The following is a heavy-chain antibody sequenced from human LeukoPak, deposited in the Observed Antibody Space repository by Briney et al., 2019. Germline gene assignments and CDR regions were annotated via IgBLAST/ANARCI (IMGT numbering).Heavy chain of an antibody. CDR2: IYWNDDK. V-gene: IGHV2-5*01. CDR1: GFSLSTTGVG. D-gene: IGHD6-19*01. Sequence: SGPTLVKPTETLTLTCTFSGFSLSTTGVGVGWIRQPPGKALEWLALIYWNDDKRYSPSLKSRLTITKDTSKNQVVLTMTNMDPVDTATYYCAHTDSPGYSSGWYVNNWFDPWGQGTLVTVSS. J-gene: IGHJ5*02. CDR3: AHTDSPGYSSGWYVNNWFDP.